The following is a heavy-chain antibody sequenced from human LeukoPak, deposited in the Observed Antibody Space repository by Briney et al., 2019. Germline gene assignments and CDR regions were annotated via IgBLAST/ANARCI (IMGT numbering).Heavy chain of an antibody. CDR2: IRYDGSND. V-gene: IGHV3-30*02. CDR3: AHSGSGAFDI. J-gene: IGHJ3*02. Sequence: GGSLTLSCAASGFTFSSYGMQWVRQAPGKELEGVAFIRYDGSNDYYTDSVKGRFTISRDKSKNTLFLQMNSLRAEDAAVYYCAHSGSGAFDIWGQGTMVTVSS. D-gene: IGHD1-26*01. CDR1: GFTFSSYG.